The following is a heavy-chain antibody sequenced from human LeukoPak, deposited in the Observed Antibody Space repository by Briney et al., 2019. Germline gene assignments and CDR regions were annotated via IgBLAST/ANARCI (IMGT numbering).Heavy chain of an antibody. CDR1: GFTFSSYA. CDR3: AKDTNYYDGGYFDY. J-gene: IGHJ4*02. CDR2: ISYDGSNK. D-gene: IGHD3-22*01. V-gene: IGHV3-30-3*01. Sequence: PGGSLRLSCAASGFTFSSYAMHWVRQAPGKGLEWVAVISYDGSNKYYADSVKGRFTISRDNSKNTLYLQMNSLRAEDTAVYYCAKDTNYYDGGYFDYWGQGTLVTVSS.